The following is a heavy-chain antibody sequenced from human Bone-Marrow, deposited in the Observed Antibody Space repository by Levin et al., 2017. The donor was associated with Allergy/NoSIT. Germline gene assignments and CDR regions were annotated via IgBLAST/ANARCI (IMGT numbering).Heavy chain of an antibody. CDR2: IQSKTDGGTT. Sequence: PGGSLRLSCAASGFTFSNAWMSWVRQAPGKGLEWVGRIQSKTDGGTTDFAAPVKGRFTISRDDAKNRLYLQMNSLKTEDTAVYYCTTDKEWELLGWGQGTLVTVSS. D-gene: IGHD1-26*01. CDR1: GFTFSNAW. CDR3: TTDKEWELLG. V-gene: IGHV3-15*01. J-gene: IGHJ4*02.